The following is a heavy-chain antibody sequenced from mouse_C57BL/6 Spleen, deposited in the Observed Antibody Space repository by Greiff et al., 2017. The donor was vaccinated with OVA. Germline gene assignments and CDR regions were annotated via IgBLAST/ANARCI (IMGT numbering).Heavy chain of an antibody. CDR3: ARTPYYYAMDY. CDR1: GYAFSSSW. Sequence: VQLQQSGPELVKPGASVKISCKASGYAFSSSWMNWVKQRPGKGLEWIGRIYPGDGDTNYNGKFKGKATLTADKSSSTAYMQLSSLTSEDSAVYFCARTPYYYAMDYWGQVTSVTVSS. CDR2: IYPGDGDT. V-gene: IGHV1-82*01. J-gene: IGHJ4*01.